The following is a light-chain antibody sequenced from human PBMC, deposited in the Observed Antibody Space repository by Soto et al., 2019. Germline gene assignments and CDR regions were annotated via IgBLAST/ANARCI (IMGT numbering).Light chain of an antibody. CDR2: GAS. Sequence: ELMMTQSPPTLSVSPGERANLSCGASQSVNSSLAWYQPRPGQAPRLLIYGASTRATGTPARFSGSGSGTEFTLTISSLQSEDFAVYYCQQYKNWPPITFGQGTRLEIK. V-gene: IGKV3-15*01. CDR1: QSVNSS. CDR3: QQYKNWPPIT. J-gene: IGKJ5*01.